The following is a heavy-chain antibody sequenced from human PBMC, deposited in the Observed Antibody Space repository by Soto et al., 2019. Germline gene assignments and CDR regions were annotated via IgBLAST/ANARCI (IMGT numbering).Heavy chain of an antibody. D-gene: IGHD6-6*01. CDR2: IYWDDDK. Sequence: QITLKESGPTLVKPPQTLTLTCTFSGFSLSTSGVDVGWIRQPPGKALAWIALIYWDDDKPYKPSLKSRLTITKGTSRNQVVLTMTNMDPLATATYYCAHRRPYSNSPEYFFDYWGQGTLVTVSS. V-gene: IGHV2-5*02. CDR3: AHRRPYSNSPEYFFDY. J-gene: IGHJ4*02. CDR1: GFSLSTSGVD.